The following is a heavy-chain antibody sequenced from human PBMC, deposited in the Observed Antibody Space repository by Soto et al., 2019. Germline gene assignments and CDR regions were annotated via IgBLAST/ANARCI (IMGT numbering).Heavy chain of an antibody. D-gene: IGHD3-10*01. Sequence: SVKVSCKASGGIFSSFTISWVRQAPGQGXEWLGGIIPIFDTPTYAQNFQGRVTITADKSTNTVYMELSSLRSEDTAVYYCATHGATTMARGAMKHYYYVMDVWGQRTTVTVSS. CDR2: IIPIFDTP. CDR3: ATHGATTMARGAMKHYYYVMDV. CDR1: GGIFSSFT. J-gene: IGHJ6*02. V-gene: IGHV1-69*06.